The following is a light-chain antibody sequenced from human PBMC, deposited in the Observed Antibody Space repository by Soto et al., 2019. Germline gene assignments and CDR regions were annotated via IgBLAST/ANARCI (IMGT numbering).Light chain of an antibody. CDR2: SAS. V-gene: IGKV1-27*01. J-gene: IGKJ5*01. Sequence: DIQMTQSPSSGSAWVIDIITVSFRASQDISNYLAWYQQKPGKVPKLLIYSASTLQSGVPSRFSGSGSGTDFTLTISSLQPEDVATYFCQKYNSALTFGQGTRLEIK. CDR1: QDISNY. CDR3: QKYNSALT.